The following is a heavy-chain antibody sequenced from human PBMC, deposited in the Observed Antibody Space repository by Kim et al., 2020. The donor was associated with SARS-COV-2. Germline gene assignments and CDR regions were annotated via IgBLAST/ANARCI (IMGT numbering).Heavy chain of an antibody. J-gene: IGHJ6*02. CDR3: ARSIAAAGNYYNAMDV. V-gene: IGHV3-48*02. CDR2: ISTSSSTI. CDR1: GFTFSSYS. Sequence: GGSLRLSCAASGFTFSSYSMNWVRQAPGKGLEWMSYISTSSSTIYYADSVKGRFTISRDNAKNSLYLQMNSLRDEDTAVYYCARSIAAAGNYYNAMDVWGQGTTVTVSS. D-gene: IGHD6-13*01.